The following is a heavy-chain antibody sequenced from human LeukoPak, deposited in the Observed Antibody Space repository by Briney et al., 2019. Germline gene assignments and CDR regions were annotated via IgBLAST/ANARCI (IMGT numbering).Heavy chain of an antibody. CDR2: INPNSGGT. J-gene: IGHJ4*02. CDR1: GYTFTGYY. V-gene: IGHV1-2*02. Sequence: ASVKVSCKASGYTFTGYYMHWVRQAPGQGLEWMGWINPNSGGTNYAQKFQGRVTMTRDTSISTAYMELSRLRSDDTAVYYCARKFEQWLVGYYFDYWGQGTLVTVSS. CDR3: ARKFEQWLVGYYFDY. D-gene: IGHD6-19*01.